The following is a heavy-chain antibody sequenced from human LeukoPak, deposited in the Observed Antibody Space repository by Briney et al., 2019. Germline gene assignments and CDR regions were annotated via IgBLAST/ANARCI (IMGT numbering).Heavy chain of an antibody. V-gene: IGHV3-23*01. CDR2: ISGSGGST. CDR3: ANDPTPYSSSRGANDY. J-gene: IGHJ4*02. Sequence: GGSLRLXCAASGFTFSSYAMSWARQAPGKGLEWVSAISGSGGSTYYADSVKGRFTISRDNSKNTLYLQMNSLRAEDTAVYYCANDPTPYSSSRGANDYWGQGTLVTVSS. D-gene: IGHD6-6*01. CDR1: GFTFSSYA.